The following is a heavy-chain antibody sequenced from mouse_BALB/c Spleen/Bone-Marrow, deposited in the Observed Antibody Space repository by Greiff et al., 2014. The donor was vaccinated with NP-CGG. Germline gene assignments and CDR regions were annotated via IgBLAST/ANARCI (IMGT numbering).Heavy chain of an antibody. J-gene: IGHJ4*01. CDR2: ISSGGTNT. Sequence: EVKLVESGGDLVKPGGSLKLSCAASGFTFSSYGMSWVRQTPDKRLEWVATISSGGTNTYYPGSVKGRFTISRDNAKNTPYLQMSSLKSEDTAMYYCTRRGIYDERTAMDYWGQGTSVTVSS. CDR3: TRRGIYDERTAMDY. D-gene: IGHD2-12*01. CDR1: GFTFSSYG. V-gene: IGHV5-6*02.